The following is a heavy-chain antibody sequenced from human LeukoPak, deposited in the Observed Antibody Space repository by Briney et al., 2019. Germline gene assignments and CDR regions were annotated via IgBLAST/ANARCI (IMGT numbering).Heavy chain of an antibody. CDR1: GGSFSGYY. D-gene: IGHD2-2*02. CDR3: ARGLYCTSTNCYTTNWFDP. Sequence: PSETLSLNCAVYGGSFSGYYWSWIRQPPGKGLEWIGEINHSGSTNYNPSLKSRVTISLDTSKNQFSLKLSSVTAADTAVYYCARGLYCTSTNCYTTNWFDPWGQGTLVTVSS. V-gene: IGHV4-34*01. J-gene: IGHJ5*02. CDR2: INHSGST.